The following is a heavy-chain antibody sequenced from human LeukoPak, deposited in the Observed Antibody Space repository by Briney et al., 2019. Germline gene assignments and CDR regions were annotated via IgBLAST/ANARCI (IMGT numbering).Heavy chain of an antibody. D-gene: IGHD6-19*01. J-gene: IGHJ4*02. V-gene: IGHV2-5*01. CDR2: IYWNDDK. Sequence: SGPTLANPTQTLTLTCTFSGFSLSTRGVGVGWIRQPPGNALEWLALIYWNDDKRYSPYLKSRLTITTDTSKNQVVLTMTNMDPVDTATYYCAHRRQAVAGTDVVGYWGQGTLVTVSS. CDR1: GFSLSTRGVG. CDR3: AHRRQAVAGTDVVGY.